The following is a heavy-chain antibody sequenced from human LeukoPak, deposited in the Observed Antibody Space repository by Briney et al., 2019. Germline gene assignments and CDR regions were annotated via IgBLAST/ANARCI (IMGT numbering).Heavy chain of an antibody. CDR3: ARRYSGYDGLDY. CDR2: TRNRADSYST. D-gene: IGHD5-12*01. J-gene: IGHJ4*02. Sequence: GGSLRLSCEASGFTFSNHYMDWVRQAPGKGLEWVGRTRNRADSYSTEYAASVKGRFTISRDDSKNSLYLQMNSLKNEDTAVYYCARRYSGYDGLDYWGQGTLVTVSS. V-gene: IGHV3-72*01. CDR1: GFTFSNHY.